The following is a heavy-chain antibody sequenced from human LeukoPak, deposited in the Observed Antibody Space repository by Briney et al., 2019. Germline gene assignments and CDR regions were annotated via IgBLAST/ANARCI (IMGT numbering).Heavy chain of an antibody. CDR1: GFTFSSYA. CDR2: ISGSGGST. D-gene: IGHD2-21*01. Sequence: PGRSLRLSCAASGFTFSSYAMTWVRQAPGKGLEWVSAISGSGGSTYYADSVKGRFTISRDTSKNTLYLQMNSLRAEDTAVYYCAKDLAYCGGDCYTGLDYWGQGTLVTVSS. J-gene: IGHJ4*02. V-gene: IGHV3-23*01. CDR3: AKDLAYCGGDCYTGLDY.